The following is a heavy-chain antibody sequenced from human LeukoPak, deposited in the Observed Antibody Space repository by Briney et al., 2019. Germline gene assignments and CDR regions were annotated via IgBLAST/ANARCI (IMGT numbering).Heavy chain of an antibody. D-gene: IGHD5-24*01. CDR1: GFTFSSYA. Sequence: GGSLRLSCAASGFTFSSYAMHWVRQAPGKGLEWVAVISYDGSNKYYADSVKGRFTISRDNSKNTLYLQMNSLRAEDTAMYYCARDVGWLQLTWGQGTLVTVSS. J-gene: IGHJ4*02. V-gene: IGHV3-30*04. CDR2: ISYDGSNK. CDR3: ARDVGWLQLT.